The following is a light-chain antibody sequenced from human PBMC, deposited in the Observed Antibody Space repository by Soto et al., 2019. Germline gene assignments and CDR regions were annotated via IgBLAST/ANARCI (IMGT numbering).Light chain of an antibody. V-gene: IGLV2-14*03. CDR1: SSDVGAYNF. CDR3: SAYTVSRTYV. CDR2: NDY. Sequence: QSALTQPASVSGSPGQSITISCTGTSSDVGAYNFVSWHQQHPGKAPKLMIYNDYDRSSGISYRFSGSKSGNTASLTISGLQGEDEADYYCSAYTVSRTYVFGTGTKLTVL. J-gene: IGLJ1*01.